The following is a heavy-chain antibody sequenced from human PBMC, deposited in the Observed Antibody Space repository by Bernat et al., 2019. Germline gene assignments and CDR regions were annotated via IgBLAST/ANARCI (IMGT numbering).Heavy chain of an antibody. Sequence: VQLVESGGGVVQPGGSLRLSCAASGLSVSSSYMSWVRQAPGKGLEWVSVIYRGGNTYYADSVKGRFTISRDNSKNTLYLQMDSLRAEDTAVYYCVRDSYCGGDCLDCWGQGTLVTVSS. CDR1: GLSVSSSY. V-gene: IGHV3-53*01. J-gene: IGHJ4*02. CDR3: VRDSYCGGDCLDC. CDR2: IYRGGNT. D-gene: IGHD2-21*01.